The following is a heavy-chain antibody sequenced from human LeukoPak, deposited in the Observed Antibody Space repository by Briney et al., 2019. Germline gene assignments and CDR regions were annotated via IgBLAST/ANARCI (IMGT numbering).Heavy chain of an antibody. CDR2: IYYSGST. CDR1: GGSFSGYY. CDR3: ARDSSITMIDQLAFDI. V-gene: IGHV4-59*12. J-gene: IGHJ3*02. D-gene: IGHD3-22*01. Sequence: SETLSLTCAVYGGSFSGYYWSWIRQPPGKGLEWIGYIYYSGSTNYNPSLKSRVTISVDTSKNQFSLKLSSVTAADTAVYYCARDSSITMIDQLAFDIWGQGTMVTVSS.